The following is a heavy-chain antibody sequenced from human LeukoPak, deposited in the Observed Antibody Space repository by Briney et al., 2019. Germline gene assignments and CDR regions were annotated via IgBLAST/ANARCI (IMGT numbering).Heavy chain of an antibody. CDR1: GYIFTTYW. CDR3: ARGYGGGNYYLNG. Sequence: GESLKISCTASGYIFTTYWIVCVRQMPAKGLELMGIIYPGDSDTRYSPSSQGQVTISADKSTSTAYLQWSSLKASDTAMYYCARGYGGGNYYLNGWGQGTLVTVSS. CDR2: IYPGDSDT. V-gene: IGHV5-51*01. J-gene: IGHJ1*01. D-gene: IGHD3-10*01.